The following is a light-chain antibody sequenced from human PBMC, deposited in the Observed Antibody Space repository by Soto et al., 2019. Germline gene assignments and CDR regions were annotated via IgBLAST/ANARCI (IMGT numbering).Light chain of an antibody. CDR3: QQYGSSSLVT. CDR2: GAS. Sequence: EIVLTQSPGTLSLSPGERATLSCRASQSVSSSYLAWYQQKPGQAPRLLIYGASSRATGIPDRFSGSGSGTDFTLTISILEPEDCAVYYCQQYGSSSLVTFGPGTKVDIK. CDR1: QSVSSSY. J-gene: IGKJ3*01. V-gene: IGKV3-20*01.